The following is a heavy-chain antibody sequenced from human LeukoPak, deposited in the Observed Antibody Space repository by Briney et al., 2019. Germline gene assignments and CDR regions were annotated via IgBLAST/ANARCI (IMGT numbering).Heavy chain of an antibody. CDR3: ARESLTTVTTGSVY. CDR2: INPNSGGT. V-gene: IGHV1-2*06. Sequence: ASVKVSCKASGYTFTGYYMHWVRQAPGQGLEWMGRINPNSGGTNYAQKFQGRVTMTRDTSISTAYMELSRLRSDDTAVYYCARESLTTVTTGSVYWGQGTLVTVSS. CDR1: GYTFTGYY. D-gene: IGHD4-17*01. J-gene: IGHJ4*02.